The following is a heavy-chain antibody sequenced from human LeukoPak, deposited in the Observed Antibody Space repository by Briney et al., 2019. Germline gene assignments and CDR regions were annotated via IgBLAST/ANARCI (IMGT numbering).Heavy chain of an antibody. CDR2: IKEDGSRK. CDR3: VKRAPYGSGSYQSEFDY. Sequence: PGGSLRLSCAASGFTFSSYWMTWVRQAPGKGLEWVANIKEDGSRKYYVDSVKGRFTISRDNSKNTLYLQMNSLRAEDTAVYYCVKRAPYGSGSYQSEFDYWGQGTLVTVSS. J-gene: IGHJ4*02. V-gene: IGHV3-7*03. D-gene: IGHD3-10*01. CDR1: GFTFSSYW.